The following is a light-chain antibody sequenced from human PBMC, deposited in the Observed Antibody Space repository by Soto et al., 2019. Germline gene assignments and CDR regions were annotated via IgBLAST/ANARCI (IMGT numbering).Light chain of an antibody. CDR2: SND. J-gene: IGLJ3*02. Sequence: QSVLTQPPSASGTPGQRVTISCSGSSSNIGATALNWYQQFPRTAPKVLIYSNDQRPSGVPGRFSGSKSGTSASLAISGLQSEDEADYYCAAWDDFLNGWVFGGGTKVTVL. CDR1: SSNIGATA. CDR3: AAWDDFLNGWV. V-gene: IGLV1-44*01.